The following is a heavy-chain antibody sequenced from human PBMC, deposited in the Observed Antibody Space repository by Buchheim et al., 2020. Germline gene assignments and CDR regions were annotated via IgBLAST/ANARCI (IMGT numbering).Heavy chain of an antibody. CDR3: GRVVVELWQQRVLGVGGDFDY. CDR2: ISAYNGNT. D-gene: IGHD6-13*01. V-gene: IGHV1-18*01. Sequence: QVQLVQSGAEVKKPGASVKVSCKASGYTFTSYGISWVRQAPGQGLEWMGWISAYNGNTNYAQKLQGRVTMTTDTSTSTAYMELRGLRSDDTAVYYCGRVVVELWQQRVLGVGGDFDYWGQGTL. CDR1: GYTFTSYG. J-gene: IGHJ4*02.